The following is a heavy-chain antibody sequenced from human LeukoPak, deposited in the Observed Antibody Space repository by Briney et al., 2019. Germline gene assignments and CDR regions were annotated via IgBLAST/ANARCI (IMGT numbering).Heavy chain of an antibody. CDR3: ARICSSTDCLIPD. CDR2: ISYDGSNK. D-gene: IGHD2-2*01. CDR1: GFTFSSYA. J-gene: IGHJ4*02. Sequence: GRSLRLSCAASGFTFSSYAMHWVRQAPGKGLEWVAVISYDGSNKYYADSVKGRFTISRDNSKNTLYLQMNSLRAEDTAVYYCARICSSTDCLIPDWGQGTLVTVSS. V-gene: IGHV3-30-3*01.